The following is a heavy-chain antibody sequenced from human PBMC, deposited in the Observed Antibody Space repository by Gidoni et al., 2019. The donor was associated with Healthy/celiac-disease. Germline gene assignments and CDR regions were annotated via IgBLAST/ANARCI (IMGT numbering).Heavy chain of an antibody. CDR3: ARALYYDILTGYYYYYGMDV. Sequence: EVQLVQSGAEVKKPGESLKISCKGSGYSFTSYWIGWVRQMPGKGLEWMGIIYPCDSDTRYSPSFQGQVTISADKSISTAYLQCSSLKASDTAMYYCARALYYDILTGYYYYYGMDVWGQGTTVTVSS. V-gene: IGHV5-51*01. J-gene: IGHJ6*02. CDR1: GYSFTSYW. CDR2: IYPCDSDT. D-gene: IGHD3-9*01.